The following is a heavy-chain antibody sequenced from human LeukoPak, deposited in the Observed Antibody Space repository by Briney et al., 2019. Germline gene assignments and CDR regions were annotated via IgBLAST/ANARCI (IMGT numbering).Heavy chain of an antibody. D-gene: IGHD2-15*01. J-gene: IGHJ4*02. CDR2: ISPNSGGT. Sequence: GASVKVSCKASGYTFTAYYIHWVRQAPGQGLEWMGWISPNSGGTNFAQNFQGRVTMTRDTSISTAYMELSRLRSDDTAVFYCAREGHCTGGSCLDYWGQGTLVTVSS. CDR3: AREGHCTGGSCLDY. V-gene: IGHV1-2*02. CDR1: GYTFTAYY.